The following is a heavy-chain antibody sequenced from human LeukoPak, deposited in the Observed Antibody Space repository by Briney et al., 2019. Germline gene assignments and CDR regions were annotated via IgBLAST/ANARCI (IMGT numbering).Heavy chain of an antibody. Sequence: PSETLSLTCTVSGYSISSGYYWGWIRPPPGKGLEWIGSIYHSGSTYYNPSLKSRVTISVDTSKNQFSPKLSSVTAADTAVYYCARGPVGSGYQTPGYWGQGTLVTVSS. CDR3: ARGPVGSGYQTPGY. J-gene: IGHJ4*02. V-gene: IGHV4-38-2*02. CDR1: GYSISSGYY. D-gene: IGHD3-22*01. CDR2: IYHSGST.